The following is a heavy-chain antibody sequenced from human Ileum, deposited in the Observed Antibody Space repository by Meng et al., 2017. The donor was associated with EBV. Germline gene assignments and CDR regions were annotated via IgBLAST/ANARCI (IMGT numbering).Heavy chain of an antibody. CDR2: TYGSNI. D-gene: IGHD3-16*01. CDR1: GGSVTRIGTN. J-gene: IGHJ4*02. CDR3: AYYRVGRGGVGS. V-gene: IGHV4-61*08. Sequence: QGQLEGPCPGLGSPSETLPLSCSVAGGSVTRIGTNGSWTRHSPGRGLGGLGHTYGSNINYTPSFQVRATISIDTPKNQFSLKLPSVPAAATAMYFCAYYRVGRGGVGSWGQGTLVTVSS.